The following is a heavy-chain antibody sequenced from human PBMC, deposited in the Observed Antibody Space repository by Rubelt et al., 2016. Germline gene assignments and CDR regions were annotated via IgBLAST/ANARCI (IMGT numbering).Heavy chain of an antibody. CDR1: GGSFSGYY. CDR2: INHRGSH. Sequence: QVQLQQWGAGLLKPSETLSLTCAVYGGSFSGYYWSWIRQPPGTGLEWIGEINHRGSHNYNPSLKGRVTISVDTSKNQFSLKLSSVTAADTAVYYWATPRYCSSTSCYRERHAFDIWGQGTMVTVSS. J-gene: IGHJ3*02. V-gene: IGHV4-34*01. CDR3: ATPRYCSSTSCYRERHAFDI. D-gene: IGHD2-2*01.